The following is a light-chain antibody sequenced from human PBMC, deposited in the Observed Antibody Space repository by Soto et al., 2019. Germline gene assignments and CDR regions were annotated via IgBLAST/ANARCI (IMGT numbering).Light chain of an antibody. CDR3: QQYVSSPWA. Sequence: EIVLTQSAGTLSLSPGERATLSCRASQSIRSNYVAWYQQKPGQAPRLLIYGASNRATGIPDRFTGSGSGTDFTLTISRLEPEDFAVYYCQQYVSSPWAFGQGTKVDIK. V-gene: IGKV3-20*01. CDR1: QSIRSNY. CDR2: GAS. J-gene: IGKJ1*01.